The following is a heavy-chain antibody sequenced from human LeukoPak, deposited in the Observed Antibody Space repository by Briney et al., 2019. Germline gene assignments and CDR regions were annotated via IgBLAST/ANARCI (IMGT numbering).Heavy chain of an antibody. V-gene: IGHV3-30*04. Sequence: PGRSLRLSCAASGFTFSSYAMHWVRQAPGKGLEWVAVISYDGSNKYYADSVKGRFTISRDNSKNTLYLQMNSLRAEDTAVYYCARGRDSSGWYFYYYYGMDVWGQGTTVTVSS. CDR1: GFTFSSYA. CDR3: ARGRDSSGWYFYYYYGMDV. J-gene: IGHJ6*02. D-gene: IGHD6-19*01. CDR2: ISYDGSNK.